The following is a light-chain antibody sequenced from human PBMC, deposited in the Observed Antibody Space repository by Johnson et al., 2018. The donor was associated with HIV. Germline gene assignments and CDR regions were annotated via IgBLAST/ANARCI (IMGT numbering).Light chain of an antibody. Sequence: QSVLTQPPSVSAAPGQKVTISCSGSSSNIENYYVSWNQHHPGTAPKLLIYDNNNRPSGIPDRFSGSKSGTSATLGITGLQPGDEADYYCGTWDSSLSAGGANYVFGTGTKVTVL. CDR1: SSNIENYY. V-gene: IGLV1-51*01. J-gene: IGLJ1*01. CDR3: GTWDSSLSAGGANYV. CDR2: DNN.